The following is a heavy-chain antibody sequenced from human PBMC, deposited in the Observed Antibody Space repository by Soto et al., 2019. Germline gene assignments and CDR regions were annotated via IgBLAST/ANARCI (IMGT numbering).Heavy chain of an antibody. D-gene: IGHD3-22*01. V-gene: IGHV3-23*01. CDR3: AKAHYYDSSGYPSYRCFMDV. Sequence: DVQLLESGGGLVQPGGSLRLSCEVSGFTFHSYAMSWVRQAPGKGLEWVSAISGSGDSTYSANSARGRFTISRDNSKNTLYLQLNSLRAEDTAVYYCAKAHYYDSSGYPSYRCFMDVWGQGTMVTVSS. J-gene: IGHJ6*02. CDR1: GFTFHSYA. CDR2: ISGSGDST.